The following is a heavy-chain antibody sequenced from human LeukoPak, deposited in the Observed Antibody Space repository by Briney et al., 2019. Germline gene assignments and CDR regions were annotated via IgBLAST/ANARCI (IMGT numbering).Heavy chain of an antibody. J-gene: IGHJ4*02. CDR1: GGSISSGDYY. V-gene: IGHV4-30-4*08. CDR3: ARDQNYYDSSGPNDY. Sequence: PSQTLSRNCTVSGGSISSGDYYWSGIRQPPGKGLEWIGYIYYSGSTYYNPSLKSRVTISVDTSKNQFSLKLSSVTAADTAVYYCARDQNYYDSSGPNDYWGQGTLVTVSS. D-gene: IGHD3-22*01. CDR2: IYYSGST.